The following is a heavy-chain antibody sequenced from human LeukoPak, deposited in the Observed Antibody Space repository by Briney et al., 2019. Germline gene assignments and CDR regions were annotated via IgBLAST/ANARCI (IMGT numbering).Heavy chain of an antibody. CDR2: INTDGRTT. D-gene: IGHD2-2*03. CDR3: ARDLHGSPDW. V-gene: IGHV3-74*01. J-gene: IGHJ4*02. Sequence: GGSLRLSCAASGFTFTTFWMNWVRQAPGEGLVWVSLINTDGRTTTYADSVKGRFTISRDNAKNTLYLQMHSLRAEDTAVYYCARDLHGSPDWWGQGTLVTVSS. CDR1: GFTFTTFW.